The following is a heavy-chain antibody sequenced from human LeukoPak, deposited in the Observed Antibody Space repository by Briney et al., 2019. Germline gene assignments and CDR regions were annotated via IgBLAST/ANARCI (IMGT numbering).Heavy chain of an antibody. CDR1: GYTFTSYD. CDR3: AAVDYDFDAFDI. Sequence: ASVKVSCKASGYTFTSYDINWVRQATGQGLEWMGWMNPNSGNTGYAQKFQGRVTITRNTSISTAYMELSSLRSEDTAVYYCAAVDYDFDAFDIWGQGTMVTVSS. D-gene: IGHD3-3*01. CDR2: MNPNSGNT. J-gene: IGHJ3*02. V-gene: IGHV1-8*03.